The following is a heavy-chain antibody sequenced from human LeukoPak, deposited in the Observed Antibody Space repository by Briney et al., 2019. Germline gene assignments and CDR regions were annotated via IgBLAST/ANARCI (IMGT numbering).Heavy chain of an antibody. Sequence: GGSLRLSCAASGFTFSGYPIHWVRQAPGKGLEWVAVISYDGSNKYYADSVKGRFTISRDNSKNTLYLQMNSLRAEDTAVYYCAKGDGYYYDSSGYYPFDYWGQGTLVTVSS. V-gene: IGHV3-30-3*02. CDR1: GFTFSGYP. D-gene: IGHD3-22*01. CDR3: AKGDGYYYDSSGYYPFDY. CDR2: ISYDGSNK. J-gene: IGHJ4*02.